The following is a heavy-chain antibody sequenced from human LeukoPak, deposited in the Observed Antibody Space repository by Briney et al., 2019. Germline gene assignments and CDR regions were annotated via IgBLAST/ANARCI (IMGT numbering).Heavy chain of an antibody. CDR3: ARDKTFEQRGSDY. V-gene: IGHV1-24*01. J-gene: IGHJ4*02. D-gene: IGHD1/OR15-1a*01. CDR1: GYSLTELS. CDR2: FDPDDSKT. Sequence: ASVKVSCKVSGYSLTELSMHWVRQAPGKGLEWMGGFDPDDSKTIYAQIFQGRVTMTRNTSISTAYMELSSLRSEDTAVYYCARDKTFEQRGSDYWGQGTLVTVSS.